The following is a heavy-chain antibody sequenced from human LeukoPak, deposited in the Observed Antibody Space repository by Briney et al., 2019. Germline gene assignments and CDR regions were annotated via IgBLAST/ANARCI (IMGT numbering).Heavy chain of an antibody. CDR2: ISYDGSNK. CDR1: GFTFSSYG. D-gene: IGHD1-14*01. J-gene: IGHJ6*03. Sequence: GGSLRLSCAASGFTFSSYGMHWVRQAPGKGLEWVAVISYDGSNKYYADSVKGRFTISRDNSKNTLYLQMNSLRAEDTAVYYCARDPAVFYYMDVWGKGTTVTVSS. CDR3: ARDPAVFYYMDV. V-gene: IGHV3-30*03.